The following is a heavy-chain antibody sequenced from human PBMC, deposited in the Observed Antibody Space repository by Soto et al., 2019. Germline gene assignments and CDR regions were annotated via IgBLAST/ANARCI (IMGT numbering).Heavy chain of an antibody. CDR2: TIPIFGTA. V-gene: IGHV1-69*13. J-gene: IGHJ4*02. CDR1: GGTCSSDA. D-gene: IGHD3-16*01. Sequence: AVKVSCKASGGTCSSDAISWVRQAPGQGREWMGGTIPIFGTANYAQKFQGRVTSTADESTIAGYMELSSLRPENTAVYYCARVGSGGYDWGQFDYWGQGTLVTV. CDR3: ARVGSGGYDWGQFDY.